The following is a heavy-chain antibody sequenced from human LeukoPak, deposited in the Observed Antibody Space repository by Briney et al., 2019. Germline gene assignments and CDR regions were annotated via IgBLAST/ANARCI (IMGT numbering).Heavy chain of an antibody. CDR1: GGSFSGYY. D-gene: IGHD3-10*01. CDR2: INHSGST. CDR3: ARGPNMVRGVIPDDY. V-gene: IGHV4-34*01. J-gene: IGHJ4*02. Sequence: SETLSLTCAVYGGSFSGYYWSWIRQPPGKGLEWMGEINHSGSTNYNPSLKSRVTISVDTSKNQFSLKLSSVTAADTAVYYCARGPNMVRGVIPDDYWGQGTLVTVSS.